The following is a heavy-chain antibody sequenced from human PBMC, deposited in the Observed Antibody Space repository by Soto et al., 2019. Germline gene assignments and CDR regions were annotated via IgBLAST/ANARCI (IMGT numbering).Heavy chain of an antibody. D-gene: IGHD2-2*01. CDR3: AGVLGYCSSTSCQESGSWYKVRNYYGMDV. J-gene: IGHJ6*02. Sequence: ASVKVSCKASGGTFSSYAISWVRQAPGQGLEWMGGIIPIFGTANYAQKFQGRVTITADKSTSTAYMELSSLRSEDTAVYYCAGVLGYCSSTSCQESGSWYKVRNYYGMDVWGQGTTVTVSS. V-gene: IGHV1-69*06. CDR2: IIPIFGTA. CDR1: GGTFSSYA.